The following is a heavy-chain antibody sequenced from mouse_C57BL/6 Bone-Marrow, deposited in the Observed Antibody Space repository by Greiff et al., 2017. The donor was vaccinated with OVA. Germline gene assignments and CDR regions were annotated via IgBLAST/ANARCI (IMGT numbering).Heavy chain of an antibody. CDR1: GYTFTSYW. J-gene: IGHJ2*01. D-gene: IGHD2-5*01. CDR3: ARDSNYYFDY. CDR2: IDPSDSYT. Sequence: QVQLQQSGAELVKPGASVKLSCKASGYTFTSYWMQWVKQRPGQGLEWIGEIDPSDSYTNYNQKFKGKATLTVDTSSSTANMQLSSLTSEDSAVYYCARDSNYYFDYWGQGTTLTVSS. V-gene: IGHV1-50*01.